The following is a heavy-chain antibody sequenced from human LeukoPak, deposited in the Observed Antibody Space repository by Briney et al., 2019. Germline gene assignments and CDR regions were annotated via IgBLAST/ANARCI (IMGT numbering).Heavy chain of an antibody. V-gene: IGHV3-33*01. Sequence: GGSLRLSCAASGFTFSSYGMHWVRQAPGKGLEWVAVIWYDGSNKYYADSVKGRFTISRDNSKNTLYLQMNSLRAEDTAVYYCARGGGTTVSGYYYYMDVWGKGTPVTVSS. CDR1: GFTFSSYG. CDR3: ARGGGTTVSGYYYYMDV. CDR2: IWYDGSNK. J-gene: IGHJ6*03. D-gene: IGHD1-7*01.